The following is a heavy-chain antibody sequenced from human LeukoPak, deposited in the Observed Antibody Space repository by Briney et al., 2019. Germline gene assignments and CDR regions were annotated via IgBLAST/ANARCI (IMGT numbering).Heavy chain of an antibody. D-gene: IGHD3-3*01. J-gene: IGHJ4*02. CDR1: GFTFSSYG. CDR3: AKDYDFWSGYCDY. Sequence: GGSLRLSCAASGFTFSSYGMHWVRQAPGKGLEWVAFIRYDGSNKYYADSVKGRFTISRDNSKNTLYLQMNSLRAEDTAVYYCAKDYDFWSGYCDYWGQGTLVTVSS. CDR2: IRYDGSNK. V-gene: IGHV3-30*02.